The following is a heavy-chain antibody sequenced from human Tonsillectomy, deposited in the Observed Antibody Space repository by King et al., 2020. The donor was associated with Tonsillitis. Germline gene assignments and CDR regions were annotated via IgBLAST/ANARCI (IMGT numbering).Heavy chain of an antibody. D-gene: IGHD3-10*02. CDR1: GDTFSSHG. CDR3: ARDSTEMLAMDG. Sequence: QLVQSGAEVQKPGSSVKVSCKASGDTFSSHGVSWVRQAPGQGLEWMGGIIPLFGTTHYAPKFHGRVTITADESTSTAYMELSSLRFEDTAVYYCARDSTEMLAMDGWGQGTTVTVS. CDR2: IIPLFGTT. V-gene: IGHV1-69*01. J-gene: IGHJ6*02.